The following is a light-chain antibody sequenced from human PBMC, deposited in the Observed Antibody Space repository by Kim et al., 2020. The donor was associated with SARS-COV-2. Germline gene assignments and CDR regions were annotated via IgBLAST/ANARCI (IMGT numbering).Light chain of an antibody. Sequence: QSALTQPASVSGSPGQSITISCTGTSSDVGSYNLVSWYQQHPGKAPKLMIYEVSKRPSGVSNRFSGSKSGNTASLTISGLQAEDEADYYCCSYAGISTFVVFGGGTQLTVL. CDR1: SSDVGSYNL. V-gene: IGLV2-23*02. CDR2: EVS. J-gene: IGLJ2*01. CDR3: CSYAGISTFVV.